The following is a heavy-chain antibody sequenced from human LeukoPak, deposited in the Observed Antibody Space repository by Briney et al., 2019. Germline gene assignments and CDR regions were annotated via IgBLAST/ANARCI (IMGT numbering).Heavy chain of an antibody. V-gene: IGHV3-7*01. CDR1: GFTFSSYW. Sequence: GGSLRLSCAASGFTFSSYWMSWVRQAPGKGLEWVANIKQDGSEKYYVDSVKGRFTISRDNAKNSLYLQMNSLRAEDTAVYYCARDRVGSYPLGNDYWGQGTLVTVSS. CDR3: ARDRVGSYPLGNDY. J-gene: IGHJ4*02. CDR2: IKQDGSEK. D-gene: IGHD1-26*01.